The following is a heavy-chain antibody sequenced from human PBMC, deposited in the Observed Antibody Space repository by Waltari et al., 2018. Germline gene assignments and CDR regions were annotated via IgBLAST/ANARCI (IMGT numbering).Heavy chain of an antibody. V-gene: IGHV1-24*01. Sequence: QVQLVQSGTEAKKPGASVKLSCKVSGYTVTKLLMTWVRQAPGKGLEWMGSFDPEDGERIYAQKFQGRATMTEDTSTDTAYMEVRSLRSEDTAVYYCATRSEGVAVVVVANADYYYCGLDVWGQGTTVTVSS. CDR3: ATRSEGVAVVVVANADYYYCGLDV. CDR2: FDPEDGER. D-gene: IGHD2-15*01. J-gene: IGHJ6*02. CDR1: GYTVTKLL.